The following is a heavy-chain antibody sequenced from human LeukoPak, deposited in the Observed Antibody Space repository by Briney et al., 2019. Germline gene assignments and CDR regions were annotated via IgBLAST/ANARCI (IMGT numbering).Heavy chain of an antibody. CDR3: ARSEKGGYNYGAFEI. CDR1: GFTFSSYS. CDR2: ISDSSSAM. Sequence: GGSLRLSCAASGFTFSSYSMNWVRQAPGKGLEWVSYISDSSSAMYYADSVKGRFTISRDNAKNSLYLQMNSLRAEDTAVYYCARSEKGGYNYGAFEIWGQGTMVTVSS. D-gene: IGHD5-24*01. V-gene: IGHV3-48*04. J-gene: IGHJ3*02.